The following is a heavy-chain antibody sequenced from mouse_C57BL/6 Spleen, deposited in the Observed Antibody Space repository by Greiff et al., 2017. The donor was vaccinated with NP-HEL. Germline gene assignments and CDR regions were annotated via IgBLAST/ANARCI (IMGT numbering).Heavy chain of an antibody. CDR3: ARPDRYYAMDY. Sequence: VQLQQPGAELVKPGASVKLSCKASGYTFTSYWMHWVKQRPGQGLEWIGMIHPNSGSTNYNEKFKSKATLTVDKSSSTAYMQLSSLTSEDSAVYYCARPDRYYAMDYWGQGTSVTVSS. CDR1: GYTFTSYW. CDR2: IHPNSGST. V-gene: IGHV1-64*01. J-gene: IGHJ4*01.